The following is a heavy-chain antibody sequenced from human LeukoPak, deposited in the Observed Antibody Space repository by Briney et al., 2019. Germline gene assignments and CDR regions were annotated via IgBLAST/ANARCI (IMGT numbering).Heavy chain of an antibody. CDR3: ARDYYDFWSGYRGGFDY. Sequence: SETLSLTCTVSDGSISSGSYYWSWIRQPAGKGLEWIGRIYTSGSTNYNPSLKSRVAISVDTSKNQFSLKLSSVTAADTAVYYCARDYYDFWSGYRGGFDYWGQGTLVTVSS. D-gene: IGHD3-3*01. CDR2: IYTSGST. V-gene: IGHV4-61*02. J-gene: IGHJ4*02. CDR1: DGSISSGSYY.